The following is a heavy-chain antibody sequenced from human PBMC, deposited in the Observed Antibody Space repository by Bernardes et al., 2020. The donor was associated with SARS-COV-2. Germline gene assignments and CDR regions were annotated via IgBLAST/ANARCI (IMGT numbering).Heavy chain of an antibody. V-gene: IGHV1-18*01. CDR1: GYTFTSYG. Sequence: ASVKVSCKASGYTFTSYGISWVRQAPGQGLEWMGWLSAYNGNTNYAQKLQGRVTMTTDTSTRTAYMELRSLRSDDTAVYYCARSVAVAGTTAAFDIWGQGTMVTVSS. J-gene: IGHJ3*02. CDR2: LSAYNGNT. CDR3: ARSVAVAGTTAAFDI. D-gene: IGHD6-19*01.